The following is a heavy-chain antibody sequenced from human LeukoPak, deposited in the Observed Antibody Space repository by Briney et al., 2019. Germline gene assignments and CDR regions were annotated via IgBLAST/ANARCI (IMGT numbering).Heavy chain of an antibody. J-gene: IGHJ3*02. CDR2: IYHSGST. D-gene: IGHD4-17*01. Sequence: SETLSLTCTVSGYSISSGYYWGWIRQPPGKGLEWIGSIYHSGSTYYNPSLKSRVTISVDTSKNQFSLKLSSVTAADTAVYYCARGTTVTTRGAFDIWGQGTMVTVSS. CDR3: ARGTTVTTRGAFDI. V-gene: IGHV4-38-2*02. CDR1: GYSISSGYY.